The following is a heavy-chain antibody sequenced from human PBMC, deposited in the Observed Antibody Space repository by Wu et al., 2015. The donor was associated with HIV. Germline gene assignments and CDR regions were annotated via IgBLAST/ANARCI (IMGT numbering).Heavy chain of an antibody. D-gene: IGHD2-15*01. J-gene: IGHJ5*01. CDR3: ARWVAAHSAWFAP. CDR1: GGTFTSFA. Sequence: QVPLVQSGAEVKKPGSSVRVSCTSGGTFTSFAFSWVRQAPGQGLEWMGGVIPIFNRINYAQKFQDRVTITADESTSTAYMELTSLTFHDTAVYYCARWVAAHSAWFAPSGRGT. CDR2: VIPIFNRI. V-gene: IGHV1-69*12.